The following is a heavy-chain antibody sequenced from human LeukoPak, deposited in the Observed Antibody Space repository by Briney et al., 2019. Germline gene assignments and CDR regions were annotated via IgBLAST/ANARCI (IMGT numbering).Heavy chain of an antibody. Sequence: RASVKVSCKASGGTFSSYAISWVRQAPGQGLEWMGGIIPIFGTANYAQKFQGRVTITTDESTSTAYMELSSLRSEDTAVHYCARAPYYYDSSGYAELDYWGQGTLVTVSS. D-gene: IGHD3-22*01. CDR1: GGTFSSYA. J-gene: IGHJ4*02. CDR2: IIPIFGTA. CDR3: ARAPYYYDSSGYAELDY. V-gene: IGHV1-69*05.